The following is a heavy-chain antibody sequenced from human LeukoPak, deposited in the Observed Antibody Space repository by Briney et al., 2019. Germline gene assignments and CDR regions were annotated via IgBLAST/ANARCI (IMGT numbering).Heavy chain of an antibody. V-gene: IGHV4-59*11. CDR1: GGSISSHY. CDR3: ARDGGGYSGYHNYYYYMDV. Sequence: SETLSLTCTVSGGSISSHYWSWIRQPPGKGLEWIGYIYYSGSTNYNPSLKSRVTISVDTSKNQFSLKLSSVTAADTAVYYCARDGGGYSGYHNYYYYMDVWGKGTTVTVSS. D-gene: IGHD5-12*01. J-gene: IGHJ6*03. CDR2: IYYSGST.